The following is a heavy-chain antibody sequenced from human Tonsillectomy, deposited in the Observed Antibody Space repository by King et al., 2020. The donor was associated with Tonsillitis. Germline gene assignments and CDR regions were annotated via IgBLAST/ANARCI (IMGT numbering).Heavy chain of an antibody. Sequence: QLQESGPGLVKPSETLSLTCTVSRGSTSSYYWSWLRQPPGKGLDWFGYIYDTGSTNYNPSLKSRVTISVDTSKNQFSLKLSSVTAADTAVYYCARLAGGDSSGYPHDAFDIWGQGTMVTVSS. CDR2: IYDTGST. CDR1: RGSTSSYY. D-gene: IGHD3-22*01. CDR3: ARLAGGDSSGYPHDAFDI. V-gene: IGHV4-59*08. J-gene: IGHJ3*02.